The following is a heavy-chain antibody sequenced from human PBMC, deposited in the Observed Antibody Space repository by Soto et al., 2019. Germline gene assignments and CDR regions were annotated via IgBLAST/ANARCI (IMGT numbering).Heavy chain of an antibody. J-gene: IGHJ6*02. V-gene: IGHV3-23*03. CDR3: ARGLVSSGWRDYYYYGMDV. CDR2: IFSDGSST. Sequence: LRLSCAASGFTFNSYAMSWVRQAPGKGLEWVSCIFSDGSSTCYADSVKGRFTISRDNSKNTLYLQMNSLRAEDTAVYYCARGLVSSGWRDYYYYGMDVWGQGTTVTVSS. D-gene: IGHD6-19*01. CDR1: GFTFNSYA.